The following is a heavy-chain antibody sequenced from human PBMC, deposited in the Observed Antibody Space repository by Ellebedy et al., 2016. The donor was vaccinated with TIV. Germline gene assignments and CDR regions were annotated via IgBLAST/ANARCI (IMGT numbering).Heavy chain of an antibody. CDR1: GYTFTSYY. D-gene: IGHD5-12*01. V-gene: IGHV1-46*01. CDR3: ARDYRGLDSTKRFDH. CDR2: INPSGGTT. Sequence: AASVKVSCKASGYTFTSYYIHWVRQAPGQGLEWMGIINPSGGTTSYAQKFQGRVTMTRDTSTSTVYMELSSLRFEDTAVYYCARDYRGLDSTKRFDHWGQGTLVTVSS. J-gene: IGHJ4*02.